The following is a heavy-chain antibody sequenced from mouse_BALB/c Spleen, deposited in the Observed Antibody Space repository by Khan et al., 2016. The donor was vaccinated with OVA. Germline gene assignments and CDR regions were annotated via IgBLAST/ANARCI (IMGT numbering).Heavy chain of an antibody. CDR1: GFSLSRYN. D-gene: IGHD2-14*01. J-gene: IGHJ4*01. Sequence: VQLVESGPGPVAPSQSLSITCTVSGFSLSRYNIHWIRQPPGKGLEWLGMIWGGGGTDYNSTLKSRLSISTDNSKSQVFLKMNSLQTDDTAIYYCARAYYRYGGYYAMDYWGQGTSVTVSS. CDR3: ARAYYRYGGYYAMDY. CDR2: IWGGGGT. V-gene: IGHV2-6-4*01.